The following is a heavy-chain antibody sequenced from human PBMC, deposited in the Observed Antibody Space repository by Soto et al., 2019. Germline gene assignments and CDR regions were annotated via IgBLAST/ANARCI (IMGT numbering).Heavy chain of an antibody. V-gene: IGHV3-43*01. CDR1: GFTFEDYT. J-gene: IGHJ6*02. CDR2: ISWDGGST. CDR3: AKGVSSSWPTYYYYGMDV. Sequence: GSLRLSCAASGFTFEDYTMHWVRQAPGKGLEWVSLISWDGGSTYYADSVKGRFTISRDNSKNSLYLQMNSLRTEDTALYYCAKGVSSSWPTYYYYGMDVWGQGTTVTVSS. D-gene: IGHD6-13*01.